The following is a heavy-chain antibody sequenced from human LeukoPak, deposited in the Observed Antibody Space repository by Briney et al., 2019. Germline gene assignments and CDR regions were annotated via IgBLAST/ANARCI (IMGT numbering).Heavy chain of an antibody. CDR2: IYSGGST. Sequence: PGGSLRLSCAASGFTVSSNHMSWVRQAPGKGLGWVSVIYSGGSTYYAESVKGRFTISRDNSKNTLYLQMNTLRAEDTAVYYCARDSGFGEFNNYWGQGTLVTVSS. CDR3: ARDSGFGEFNNY. J-gene: IGHJ4*02. D-gene: IGHD3-10*01. CDR1: GFTVSSNH. V-gene: IGHV3-66*01.